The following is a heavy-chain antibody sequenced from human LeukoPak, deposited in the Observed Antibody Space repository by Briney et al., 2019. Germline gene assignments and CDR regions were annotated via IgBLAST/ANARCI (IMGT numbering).Heavy chain of an antibody. CDR1: GYTFSGYY. CDR2: ISPNSGGT. J-gene: IGHJ5*02. V-gene: IGHV1-2*02. Sequence: ASVKVSCKASGYTFSGYYIHWVRQAPGQGLEWMGWISPNSGGTNYAQKFQGRVTMTRDTSISTAHMELSRLRSDDTAVYYCARVKSEKGNWFDPWGQGTLVTVSS. CDR3: ARVKSEKGNWFDP.